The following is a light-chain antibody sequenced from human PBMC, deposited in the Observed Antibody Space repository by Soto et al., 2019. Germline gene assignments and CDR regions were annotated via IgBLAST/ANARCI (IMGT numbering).Light chain of an antibody. V-gene: IGKV3-15*01. J-gene: IGKJ5*01. CDR2: GIS. CDR3: QQHSKWPIT. Sequence: EIVMTQSPGTLSLSPGETATLSCRASQSINSNYLARYQQKPGQAPRLLIYGISTRAADIPARFSGSGSGTEFTLTISSLQSEDFAVYYCQQHSKWPITFGQGTRLEIK. CDR1: QSINSN.